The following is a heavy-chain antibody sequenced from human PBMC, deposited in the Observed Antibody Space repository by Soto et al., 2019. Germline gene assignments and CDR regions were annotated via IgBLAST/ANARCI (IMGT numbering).Heavy chain of an antibody. J-gene: IGHJ5*02. V-gene: IGHV3-30-3*01. CDR2: ISYDGSNK. D-gene: IGHD2-15*01. CDR1: GFTFSSYA. Sequence: PGGSLRLSCAASGFTFSSYAMHWVRQAPGKGLEWVAVISYDGSNKYYADSVKGRFTISRDNSKNTLYLQMNSLRAEDTAVYYCARDPSVIVVVVAATENWFDPWGQGTLVTVSS. CDR3: ARDPSVIVVVVAATENWFDP.